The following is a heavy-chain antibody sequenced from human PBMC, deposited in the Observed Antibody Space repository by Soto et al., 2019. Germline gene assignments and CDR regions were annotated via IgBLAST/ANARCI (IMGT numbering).Heavy chain of an antibody. V-gene: IGHV2-5*01. CDR1: VSSLSTSGVC. J-gene: IGHJ3*02. CDR2: VYWNDDK. CDR3: ARGIATITVFAFDI. Sequence: SGPGLVNPTHTLTLTFTRSVSSLSTSGVCLVWIRQTPGNALESLALVYWNDDKHDSPSLKSRLTITNDTSKNQAILTITNMDPVDTATYFCARGIATITVFAFDIWGQGXVATV. D-gene: IGHD1-1*01.